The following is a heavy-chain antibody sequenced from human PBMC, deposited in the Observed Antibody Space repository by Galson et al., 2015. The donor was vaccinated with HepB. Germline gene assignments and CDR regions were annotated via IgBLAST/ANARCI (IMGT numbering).Heavy chain of an antibody. V-gene: IGHV4-34*01. Sequence: SETLSLTCAVYGVSFNSYYWSWIRQSPREGLEWIAEIHHTGSANYNPSLRSRVSLSVDTSKNQFSLKLSSVTAADTAIYYCVRVDSNYYFDYWGQGTLVTVSS. CDR2: IHHTGSA. CDR1: GVSFNSYY. J-gene: IGHJ4*02. D-gene: IGHD4-11*01. CDR3: VRVDSNYYFDY.